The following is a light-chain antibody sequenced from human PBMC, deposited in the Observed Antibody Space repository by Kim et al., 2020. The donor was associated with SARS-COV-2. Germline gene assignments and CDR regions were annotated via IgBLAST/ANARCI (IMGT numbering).Light chain of an antibody. CDR3: QVWDSSSDHWV. Sequence: APGKTASITCGGKNIGTKNVHWYQQKPGQAPVMVIYNDSDRPSGIPERFSGSNSGNTATLTINRGEAGDEADYYCQVWDSSSDHWVFGGGTQLTVL. J-gene: IGLJ3*02. V-gene: IGLV3-21*04. CDR1: NIGTKN. CDR2: NDS.